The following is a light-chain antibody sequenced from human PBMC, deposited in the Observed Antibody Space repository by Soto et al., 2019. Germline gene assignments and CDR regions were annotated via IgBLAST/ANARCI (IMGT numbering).Light chain of an antibody. V-gene: IGKV1-5*03. CDR3: QQYHSYPWT. CDR2: KAS. Sequence: DIQVTQSPSTLSASVGDRVTITCRATQSISSWLAWYQQKPGKAPKLLIYKASSLESGVPSRFSGSGSGTEVTLTISSLQPDDVATYYCQQYHSYPWTFGQGTKLEIK. J-gene: IGKJ2*02. CDR1: QSISSW.